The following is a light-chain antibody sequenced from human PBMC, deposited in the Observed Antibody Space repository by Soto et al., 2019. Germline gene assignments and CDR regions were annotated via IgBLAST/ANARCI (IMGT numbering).Light chain of an antibody. V-gene: IGLV2-14*01. CDR2: EVT. Sequence: QSALTQPASVSGSPGQSITISCTGASSDVGDYNYVSWYQEHPGQVPKLIIFEVTTRPSGVSDRFSGSRSGNTASLTISGLQAEDEADYYCLSHTGSRTLFGGGTKLTVX. CDR3: LSHTGSRTL. J-gene: IGLJ3*02. CDR1: SSDVGDYNY.